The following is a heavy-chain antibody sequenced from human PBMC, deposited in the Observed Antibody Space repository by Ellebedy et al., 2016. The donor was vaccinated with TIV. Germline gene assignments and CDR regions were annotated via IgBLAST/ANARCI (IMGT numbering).Heavy chain of an antibody. CDR2: INQDGSDK. J-gene: IGHJ3*02. Sequence: GESLKISCGASGFSFRSYWMTWVRQAPGKGLEWVANINQDGSDKYYVDSVKGRFTIARDNAKNSLYLQMNSLGADDTSVYYCATDGSYGDFRSPAHAFVIWGQGTVVTVSS. D-gene: IGHD4-17*01. V-gene: IGHV3-7*01. CDR3: ATDGSYGDFRSPAHAFVI. CDR1: GFSFRSYW.